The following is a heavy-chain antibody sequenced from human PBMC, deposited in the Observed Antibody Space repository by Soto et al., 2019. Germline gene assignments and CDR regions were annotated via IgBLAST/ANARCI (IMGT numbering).Heavy chain of an antibody. J-gene: IGHJ4*02. D-gene: IGHD3-10*01. CDR3: ARVAGYGSGSYLGYFDY. CDR1: GYTFTGYY. Sequence: SVKVSCKASGYTFTGYYMHWVRQAPGQGLEWMGWINPNSGGTNYAQKFQGRVTMTRDTSISTAYMELSRLRSDDTAVYYCARVAGYGSGSYLGYFDYWGQGTLVTVSS. V-gene: IGHV1-2*02. CDR2: INPNSGGT.